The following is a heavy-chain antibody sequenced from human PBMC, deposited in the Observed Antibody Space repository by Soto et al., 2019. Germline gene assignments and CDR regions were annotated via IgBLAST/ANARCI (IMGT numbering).Heavy chain of an antibody. CDR1: GGSISSSIYY. Sequence: SETLSLTCTVSGGSISSSIYYWGWIRQPPGKGLEWIGSIFYSGSTYYNPSLKSRVTISVDTSKNQFSLKLSSVTAADTAVYYCARHLTYCSAGSCYSDFPYYGMDVWGQGTTVTVSS. V-gene: IGHV4-39*01. CDR2: IFYSGST. D-gene: IGHD2-15*01. J-gene: IGHJ6*02. CDR3: ARHLTYCSAGSCYSDFPYYGMDV.